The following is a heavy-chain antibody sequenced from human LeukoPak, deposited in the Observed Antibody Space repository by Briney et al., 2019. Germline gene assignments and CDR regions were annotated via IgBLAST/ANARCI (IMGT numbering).Heavy chain of an antibody. CDR3: ARHRPFLYSYYTRAFDY. V-gene: IGHV4-38-2*02. D-gene: IGHD5-18*01. CDR1: GYSISSGYY. J-gene: IGHJ4*02. Sequence: SETLSLTCTVSGYSISSGYYWGWIRQPPGKGLEWIGSIYHSGSTYYNPSLKSRVTISVDTSKNQFSLKLTSVTAADTAVYYCARHRPFLYSYYTRAFDYWGQGTLVTVSS. CDR2: IYHSGST.